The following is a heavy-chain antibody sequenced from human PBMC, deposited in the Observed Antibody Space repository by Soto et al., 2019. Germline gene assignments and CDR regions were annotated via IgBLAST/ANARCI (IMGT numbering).Heavy chain of an antibody. CDR3: ARGGLYKVAATPSIRRWFDP. V-gene: IGHV4-59*01. D-gene: IGHD2-15*01. J-gene: IGHJ5*02. CDR1: GGSISSYY. Sequence: SETLSLTCTVSGGSISSYYWSWIRQPPGKGLEWIGYIYYSGSTNYNPSLKSRVTISVDTSKNQFSLKLSSVTAADTAVYYCARGGLYKVAATPSIRRWFDPWGQGTLVTVSS. CDR2: IYYSGST.